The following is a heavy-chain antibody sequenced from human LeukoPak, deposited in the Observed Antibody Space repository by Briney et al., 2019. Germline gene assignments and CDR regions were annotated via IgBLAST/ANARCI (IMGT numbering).Heavy chain of an antibody. Sequence: SETLSLTCTVSGGSISSGSYYWSWIRQPAGKGLEWIGRIYTSGSTNYNPSLKSRVTISVDTPKNQFSLKLSSVTAADTAVYYCASELLSYDISYYFDYWGQGTLVTVSS. D-gene: IGHD3-9*01. V-gene: IGHV4-61*02. CDR2: IYTSGST. J-gene: IGHJ4*02. CDR3: ASELLSYDISYYFDY. CDR1: GGSISSGSYY.